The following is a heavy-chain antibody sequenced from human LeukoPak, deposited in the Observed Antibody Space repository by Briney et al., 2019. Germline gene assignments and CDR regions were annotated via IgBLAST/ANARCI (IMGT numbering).Heavy chain of an antibody. Sequence: PSETLSLTCAVYGGSFSGYYWSWIRQPPGKGLEWIGEINHSGSTNYNPSLKSRVTISVDTSKNQFSLKLSSVTAADTAVYYCARVRQKMVRGVKGLSTPLDYWGQGTLVIVSS. CDR1: GGSFSGYY. CDR3: ARVRQKMVRGVKGLSTPLDY. J-gene: IGHJ4*02. CDR2: INHSGST. V-gene: IGHV4-34*01. D-gene: IGHD3-10*01.